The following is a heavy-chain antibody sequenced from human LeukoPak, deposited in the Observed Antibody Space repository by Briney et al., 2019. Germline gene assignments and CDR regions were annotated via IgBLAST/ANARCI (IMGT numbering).Heavy chain of an antibody. Sequence: TSETLSLTCTVSGGSISSSSYYWGWIRQPPGKGLEWIGSLYYSGSTYYNVSLKSRVTISADTSKNQFSVKLSSVTAADTAVYYCARKLSSAYCGGYCFDAFDIWGQGTMVTVSS. CDR3: ARKLSSAYCGGYCFDAFDI. CDR2: LYYSGST. V-gene: IGHV4-39*07. J-gene: IGHJ3*02. CDR1: GGSISSSSYY. D-gene: IGHD2-21*02.